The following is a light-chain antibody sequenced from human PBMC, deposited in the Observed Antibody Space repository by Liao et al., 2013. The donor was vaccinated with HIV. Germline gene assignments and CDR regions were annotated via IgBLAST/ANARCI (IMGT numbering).Light chain of an antibody. V-gene: IGLV3-1*01. CDR3: HVWDSSSHHVV. J-gene: IGLJ2*01. CDR1: KLGDKY. CDR2: QDS. Sequence: SYELTQPPSVSVSPGQTASITCSGDKLGDKYAYWYQQKPGQSPVLVIYQDSKRPSGIPERFSGSNSGNTATLTIIRVEAGDEADYYCHVWDSSSHHVVFGGGTKLTVL.